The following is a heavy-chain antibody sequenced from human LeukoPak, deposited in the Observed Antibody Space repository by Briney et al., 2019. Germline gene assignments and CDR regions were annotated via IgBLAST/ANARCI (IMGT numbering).Heavy chain of an antibody. V-gene: IGHV1-18*01. CDR3: ARVHGYYIGLYYFDY. Sequence: RASVKVSCKASGCTYTTYGISWVRQAPGQGLEWMGWISGNGDNTKYVQEFQGRVTMTTDTSTSTAYMDLRSLRSDDTAIYYCARVHGYYIGLYYFDYWGQGTLVTVSS. D-gene: IGHD4-17*01. J-gene: IGHJ4*02. CDR1: GCTYTTYG. CDR2: ISGNGDNT.